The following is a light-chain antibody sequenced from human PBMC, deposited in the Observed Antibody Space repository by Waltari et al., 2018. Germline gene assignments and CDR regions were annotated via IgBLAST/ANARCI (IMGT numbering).Light chain of an antibody. J-gene: IGLJ2*01. CDR2: EVS. Sequence: QSALTQPASVSGSPGQSITISCTATSSDVGISRFVPLYQQHPGKAPKLMIYEVSNRPSGVSNRFSGSKSGNTASLTISGLQAEDEADYYCSSYTTSTSYVVFGGGTKLTVL. CDR1: SSDVGISRF. V-gene: IGLV2-14*01. CDR3: SSYTTSTSYVV.